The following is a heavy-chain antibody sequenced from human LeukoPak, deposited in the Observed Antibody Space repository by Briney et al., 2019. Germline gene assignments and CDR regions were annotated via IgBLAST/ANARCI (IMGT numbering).Heavy chain of an antibody. V-gene: IGHV3-30*03. CDR3: ASEGCSGSCHSDYFDY. CDR1: GFTFSSNG. J-gene: IGHJ4*02. CDR2: ISNNGKSI. D-gene: IGHD2-15*01. Sequence: PGGSLRLSCAASGFTFSSNGMHWVRQAPAKGLEWVAVISNNGKSIYYADSVKGRFTISRDNTKNTLFLRVNSLRVEDTAVYSCASEGCSGSCHSDYFDYWGEGTLVTVSS.